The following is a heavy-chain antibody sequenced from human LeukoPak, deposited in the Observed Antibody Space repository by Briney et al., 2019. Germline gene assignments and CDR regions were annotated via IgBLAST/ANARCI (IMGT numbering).Heavy chain of an antibody. CDR2: IYYSGST. D-gene: IGHD3-16*01. CDR1: GGSISSYY. Sequence: PSETLSLTCTVSGGSISSYYWSWLRQPPGKGLEWIGYIYYSGSTNYNPSLKSRVTISVDTSKNQFSLKLSSVTAADTAVYYCARAGPDDYVWDYWGQGTLVTVSS. CDR3: ARAGPDDYVWDY. V-gene: IGHV4-59*01. J-gene: IGHJ4*02.